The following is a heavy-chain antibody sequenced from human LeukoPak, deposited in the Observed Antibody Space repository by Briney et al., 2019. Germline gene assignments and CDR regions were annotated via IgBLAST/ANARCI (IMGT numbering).Heavy chain of an antibody. CDR1: GASISSYY. CDR3: ARHGAWGARYHYYGLDV. J-gene: IGHJ6*02. CDR2: ISNSGST. D-gene: IGHD2-21*02. V-gene: IGHV4-59*08. Sequence: PETLSLTCTVYGASISSYYRSWIRQPPGKGLEWIACISNSGSTKFNPSLKSRVTMSQDTSKNQFSLNLTSVTAADTAVYFCARHGAWGARYHYYGLDVWGQGTTVTVSS.